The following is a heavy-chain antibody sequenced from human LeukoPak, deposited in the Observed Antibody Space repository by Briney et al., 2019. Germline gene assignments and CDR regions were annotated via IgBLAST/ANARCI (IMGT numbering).Heavy chain of an antibody. D-gene: IGHD2/OR15-2a*01. J-gene: IGHJ5*02. Sequence: MTSETLSLTCTVSGGSISSGSYYWSWIRQPAGKGLEWIGRIYTSGSTNYNPSLKSRVTISVDTSKNQFSLKLSSVTAADTAAYYCARDPFLGPWGQGTLVTVSS. CDR3: ARDPFLGP. CDR2: IYTSGST. V-gene: IGHV4-61*02. CDR1: GGSISSGSYY.